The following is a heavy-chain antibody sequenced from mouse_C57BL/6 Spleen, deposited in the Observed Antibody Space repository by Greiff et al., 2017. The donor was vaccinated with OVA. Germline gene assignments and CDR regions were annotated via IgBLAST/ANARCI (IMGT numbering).Heavy chain of an antibody. V-gene: IGHV5-6*01. CDR2: ISSGGSYT. D-gene: IGHD2-5*01. CDR1: GFTFSSYG. J-gene: IGHJ3*01. CDR3: ARHGDSNYPWFAY. Sequence: EVMLVESGGDLVKPGGSLKLSCAASGFTFSSYGMSWVRQTPDQRLEWVATISSGGSYTYYPDSVKGRFTISRDNAKNTLYLQMSSLKSEDTAMYYCARHGDSNYPWFAYWGQGTLVTVSA.